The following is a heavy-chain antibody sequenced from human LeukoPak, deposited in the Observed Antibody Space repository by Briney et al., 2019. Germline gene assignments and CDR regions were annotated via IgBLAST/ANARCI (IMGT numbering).Heavy chain of an antibody. CDR1: GYTFTSYD. J-gene: IGHJ6*03. Sequence: ASVKVSCKASGYTFTSYDINWVRQATGQGLEWMGWMNPNSGNTGYAQKFQGRVTITRNTSISTAYMELSSLRSEDTAVYYCARWVNYYYYYYMDVWGKGTTVTVSS. CDR2: MNPNSGNT. V-gene: IGHV1-8*03. CDR3: ARWVNYYYYYYMDV. D-gene: IGHD4-23*01.